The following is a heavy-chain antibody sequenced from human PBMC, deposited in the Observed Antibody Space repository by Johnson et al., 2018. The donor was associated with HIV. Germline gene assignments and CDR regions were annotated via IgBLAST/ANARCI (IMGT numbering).Heavy chain of an antibody. CDR1: GFTFSSYW. D-gene: IGHD6-19*01. V-gene: IGHV3-7*05. Sequence: VQLVESGGGLVQPGGSLRLSCATSGFTFSSYWMSWVRQAPGKGLEWVANIKEDGSEESYVDSMEGRFTISRDNAKNSLYLQMDNLRVEDTAMYYCARDGVYSSPWDAFDIWGQGTMVTVSS. CDR2: IKEDGSEE. CDR3: ARDGVYSSPWDAFDI. J-gene: IGHJ3*02.